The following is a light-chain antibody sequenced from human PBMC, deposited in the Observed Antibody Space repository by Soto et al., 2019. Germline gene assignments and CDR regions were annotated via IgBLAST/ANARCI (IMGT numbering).Light chain of an antibody. V-gene: IGKV1-39*01. CDR1: QSLNKY. J-gene: IGKJ1*01. Sequence: DIQMTQSPSSLSASVGDSVTITCRASQSLNKYLNWYQHKPGKAPTLLIYGASSLHSGVPTRFSGGGVGTYFHLNHKRPQPESSANYYRQQAYRAPGTFGRGTQVEI. CDR2: GAS. CDR3: QQAYRAPGT.